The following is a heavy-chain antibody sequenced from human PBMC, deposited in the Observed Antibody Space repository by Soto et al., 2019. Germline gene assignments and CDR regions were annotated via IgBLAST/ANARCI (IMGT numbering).Heavy chain of an antibody. J-gene: IGHJ4*02. CDR2: ISSASSTM. CDR3: ARTEFGELRIGY. V-gene: IGHV3-48*01. Sequence: GGSLRLSCAASGFTFNTYSMVWVRQAPGKGLEWVSYISSASSTMYYADSVKGRFTISRGNAKNSLYLQMNSLRAEDTAVYYCARTEFGELRIGYWGQGTPVTVSS. D-gene: IGHD3-10*01. CDR1: GFTFNTYS.